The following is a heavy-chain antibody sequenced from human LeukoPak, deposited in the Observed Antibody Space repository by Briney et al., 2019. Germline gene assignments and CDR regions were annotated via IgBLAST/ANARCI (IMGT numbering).Heavy chain of an antibody. V-gene: IGHV4-59*01. Sequence: PSETLSLTCTVSGPFIKTYYWSWIRQPPGEGLGWIGYIYYSGRTNYNPSLKSRVTISVDTSKNQFSLKLSSVTAADTAVYYCARDGYSGYDYYYYGMDVWGQGTTVTVSS. D-gene: IGHD5-12*01. J-gene: IGHJ6*02. CDR3: ARDGYSGYDYYYYGMDV. CDR2: IYYSGRT. CDR1: GPFIKTYY.